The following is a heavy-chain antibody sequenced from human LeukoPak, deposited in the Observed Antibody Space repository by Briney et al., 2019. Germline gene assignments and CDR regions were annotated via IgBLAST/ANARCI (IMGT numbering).Heavy chain of an antibody. D-gene: IGHD1-26*01. CDR1: GFTFSDYN. CDR2: ISRSGSTK. Sequence: GGSLRLSCAASGFTFSDYNMRWIRQAPGKGLEWVSSISRSGSTKYYADSVKGRFTISRDNAKNSLYLQMNSLRAEDTAVYYCARVHIEGWFFDLWGRGTLVTVSS. V-gene: IGHV3-11*04. CDR3: ARVHIEGWFFDL. J-gene: IGHJ2*01.